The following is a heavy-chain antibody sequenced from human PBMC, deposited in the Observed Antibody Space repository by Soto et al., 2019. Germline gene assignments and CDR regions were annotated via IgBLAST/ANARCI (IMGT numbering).Heavy chain of an antibody. CDR1: GYTFADFY. CDR2: MNPNTGGT. Sequence: ASVKVSCKTSGYTFADFYIHWVRQAPGQGFEWMGWMNPNTGGTVYAQKFLGRVAMTRDTSISTAYMELSRLRSDDTAVYYCAKGIPIIAVAGTRYYGMDVWGQGTTVTVSS. CDR3: AKGIPIIAVAGTRYYGMDV. V-gene: IGHV1-2*02. D-gene: IGHD6-19*01. J-gene: IGHJ6*02.